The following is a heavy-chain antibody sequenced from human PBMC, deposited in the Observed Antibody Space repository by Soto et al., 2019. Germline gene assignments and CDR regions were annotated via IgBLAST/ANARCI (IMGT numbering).Heavy chain of an antibody. CDR3: SRDRSNSDY. CDR1: GYTFITYG. CDR2: INVYSGDT. D-gene: IGHD2-15*01. J-gene: IGHJ4*02. Sequence: QVQLVQSGAEVNKPGASVKVSCKASGYTFITYGVSWVRQAPGQGLEWMGWINVYSGDTNYAQDLQGRVTVTTDTSTSTVYMELRSLRSDDTAVYYCSRDRSNSDYWGQGTLVTVSS. V-gene: IGHV1-18*01.